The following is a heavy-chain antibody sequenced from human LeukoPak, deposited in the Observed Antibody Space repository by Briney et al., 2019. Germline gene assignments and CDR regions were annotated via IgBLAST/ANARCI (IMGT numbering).Heavy chain of an antibody. V-gene: IGHV3-33*01. CDR2: IWYDGSNK. CDR3: ARGGGNPTPFDY. CDR1: GFTFSSYG. Sequence: GRSLRLSCAASGFTFSSYGMHWVRQAPGKGLEWVAVIWYDGSNKYYADSVKGRFTISRDNSKNTLYLQMNSLRAEDTAVYYCARGGGNPTPFDYWGQGTLVTVSS. D-gene: IGHD4-23*01. J-gene: IGHJ4*02.